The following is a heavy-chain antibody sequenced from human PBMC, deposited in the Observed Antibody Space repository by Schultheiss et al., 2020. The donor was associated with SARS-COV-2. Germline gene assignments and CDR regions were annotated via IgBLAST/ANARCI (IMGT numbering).Heavy chain of an antibody. J-gene: IGHJ4*02. CDR3: ARIAAAGTLDY. Sequence: SETLSLTCTVSGASITNYYWSWIRQPPGKGLEWIGYVHYSGSTNYNPSLKTRVTMSADTSKNQFSLKLSSVTAADTAVYYCARIAAAGTLDYWGQGTLVTVSS. V-gene: IGHV4-59*08. CDR2: VHYSGST. CDR1: GASITNYY. D-gene: IGHD6-13*01.